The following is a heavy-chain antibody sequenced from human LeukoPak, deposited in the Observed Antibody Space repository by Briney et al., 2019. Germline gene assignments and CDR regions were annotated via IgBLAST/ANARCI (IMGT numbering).Heavy chain of an antibody. J-gene: IGHJ4*02. CDR3: ARDYYGSGGEVGY. V-gene: IGHV4-59*01. D-gene: IGHD3-10*01. CDR2: IYYSGST. Sequence: PSETLSLTCTVSGGSISSYYWSWIRQPPGKGLEWVGYIYYSGSTNYNPSLKSRVTISVDTSKNQFSLTLSSVTAADTAVYYCARDYYGSGGEVGYWGQGTLVTVSS. CDR1: GGSISSYY.